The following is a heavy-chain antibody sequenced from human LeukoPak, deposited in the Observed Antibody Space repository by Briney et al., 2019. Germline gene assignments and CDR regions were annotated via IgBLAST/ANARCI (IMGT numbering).Heavy chain of an antibody. CDR1: GGSLSGYY. Sequence: PSETLSLTCAAYGGSLSGYYWSWIRQPPGKGLEWIGEINHSGSTNYNPSLKSRVTISVDTSKNQFSLKLSSVTAADTAVYYCARGLYYFDYWGQGTLVTVSS. V-gene: IGHV4-34*01. CDR2: INHSGST. J-gene: IGHJ4*02. CDR3: ARGLYYFDY.